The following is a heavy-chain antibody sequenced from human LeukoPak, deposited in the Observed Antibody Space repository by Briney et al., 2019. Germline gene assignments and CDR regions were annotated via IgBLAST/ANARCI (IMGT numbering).Heavy chain of an antibody. CDR1: GFTFSTYV. D-gene: IGHD6-13*01. V-gene: IGHV3-64*04. CDR3: ARDVLRRSSSWWGDYYYGMDV. Sequence: GGSLRLSCSVSGFTFSTYVMHWVRQAPGKGLEYVSAISSNGDNTYYADSVKGRFTISRDNSKNTLYLQMNSLRAEDTAVYYCARDVLRRSSSWWGDYYYGMDVWGQGTTVTVSS. J-gene: IGHJ6*02. CDR2: ISSNGDNT.